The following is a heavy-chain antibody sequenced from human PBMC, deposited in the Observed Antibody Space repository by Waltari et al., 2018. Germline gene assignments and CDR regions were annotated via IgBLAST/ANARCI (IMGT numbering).Heavy chain of an antibody. V-gene: IGHV3-74*01. Sequence: EVQLVESGGGLVQPGGSLRLSCAASGFTFSSYWMHWVRQAPGKGLVGCSRINREGSSTSDADSVKGRFTISRDNAKNTLYLQMNSLRAEDTAVYYCARDRDFGEYAFDIWGQGTMVTVSS. CDR1: GFTFSSYW. CDR3: ARDRDFGEYAFDI. J-gene: IGHJ3*02. D-gene: IGHD3-10*01. CDR2: INREGSST.